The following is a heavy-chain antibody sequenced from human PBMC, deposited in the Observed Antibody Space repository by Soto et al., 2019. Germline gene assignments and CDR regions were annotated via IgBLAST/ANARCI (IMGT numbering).Heavy chain of an antibody. CDR1: GGTFNKFA. CDR3: ARRYCASDNCPLFYYFVDL. J-gene: IGHJ6*02. Sequence: ASVKVSCKASGGTFNKFAFSWVRQAPGQGFEWMGGIIPVFRSANYAQRFRGRITITADEYTSTVYLYLNDLSSDDTAVYYCARRYCASDNCPLFYYFVDLWGLGTTATVSS. CDR2: IIPVFRSA. V-gene: IGHV1-69*13. D-gene: IGHD2-21*02.